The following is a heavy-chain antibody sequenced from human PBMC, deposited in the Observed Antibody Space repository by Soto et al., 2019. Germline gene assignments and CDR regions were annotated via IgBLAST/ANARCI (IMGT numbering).Heavy chain of an antibody. CDR2: VHGGGST. CDR1: GFTVSNNH. Sequence: GGSLRLSCAASGFTVSNNHMTWVRQAAGKGLELVSFVHGGGSTSYADSVKGRFTISRENAKNSLYLQMNSLRAGDTAVYYCARGQWSGMVRGVLYAFDIRAQRTTVTVSS. CDR3: ARGQWSGMVRGVLYAFDI. V-gene: IGHV3-66*01. D-gene: IGHD3-10*01. J-gene: IGHJ3*02.